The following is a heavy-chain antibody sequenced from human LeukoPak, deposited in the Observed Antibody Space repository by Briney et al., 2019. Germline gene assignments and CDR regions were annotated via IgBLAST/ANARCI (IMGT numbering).Heavy chain of an antibody. Sequence: PGGSLRLSCAASGFTFSSYWMTWVRQAPGKGLEWVAAIKQDGSQKNYVDSVKGRFTISRDNAQNSLFLQMNSLRAEDTAVYYCARDPSNYYFDYWGQGTLVTVSS. D-gene: IGHD4-11*01. J-gene: IGHJ4*02. CDR3: ARDPSNYYFDY. CDR1: GFTFSSYW. V-gene: IGHV3-7*01. CDR2: IKQDGSQK.